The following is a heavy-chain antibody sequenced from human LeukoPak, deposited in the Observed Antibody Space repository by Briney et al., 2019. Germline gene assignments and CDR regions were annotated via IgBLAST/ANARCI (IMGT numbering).Heavy chain of an antibody. Sequence: PSETLSLTCTVSGGSISSGDYYWGWIRQPRGKGRGWMGYIYYSWSTYYNPSLKTRFTISVDTSNNHFSLRLSSVTAADPAVYYCASQSGYSGYEGFYFDYWGQGTLVTVSS. CDR3: ASQSGYSGYEGFYFDY. D-gene: IGHD5-12*01. V-gene: IGHV4-30-4*01. CDR1: GGSISSGDYY. J-gene: IGHJ4*02. CDR2: IYYSWST.